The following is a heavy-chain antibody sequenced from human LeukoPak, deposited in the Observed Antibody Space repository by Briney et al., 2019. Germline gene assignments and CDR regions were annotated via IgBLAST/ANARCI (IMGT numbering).Heavy chain of an antibody. J-gene: IGHJ5*02. CDR3: ANSRVLLYPSFDP. D-gene: IGHD2-15*01. V-gene: IGHV3-23*01. CDR1: GFTFSSYA. Sequence: SGGSLRLSCVASGFTFSSYAMSWVRQAPGKGLEWVSAISGSGGSTYYADPVKGRFTISRDNSKNTLYLQMNSLRAEDTPVYYCANSRVLLYPSFDPWGQGTLVTVSS. CDR2: ISGSGGST.